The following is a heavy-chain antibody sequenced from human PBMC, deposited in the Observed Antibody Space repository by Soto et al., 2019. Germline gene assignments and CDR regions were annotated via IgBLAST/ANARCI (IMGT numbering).Heavy chain of an antibody. J-gene: IGHJ4*02. D-gene: IGHD3-16*01. V-gene: IGHV3-21*01. CDR3: ARDLGLLKSLFDY. CDR1: GFSFNSFN. Sequence: PWGSLRLSCLASGFSFNSFNMNCIRRSPFRCREWVASISVSGDNIYYGDSVQGRFTISRDNSKRSVFLDLSSLRVEDTAVYYCARDLGLLKSLFDYWGQGTLVTVSS. CDR2: ISVSGDNI.